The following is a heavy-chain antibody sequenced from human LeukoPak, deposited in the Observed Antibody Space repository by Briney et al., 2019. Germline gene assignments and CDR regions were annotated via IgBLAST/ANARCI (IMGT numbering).Heavy chain of an antibody. D-gene: IGHD4-17*01. CDR3: ARYNGDLTGGFDY. Sequence: ASVKVSCKASGYTFTNYYIHWVRQAPGQGLEWMGIINPAGGSTGYAQKFQGRVTMTRDTSTSTVYMELSSLRSEDTAVYYCARYNGDLTGGFDYWGQGTLSPSPQ. J-gene: IGHJ4*02. V-gene: IGHV1-46*01. CDR2: INPAGGST. CDR1: GYTFTNYY.